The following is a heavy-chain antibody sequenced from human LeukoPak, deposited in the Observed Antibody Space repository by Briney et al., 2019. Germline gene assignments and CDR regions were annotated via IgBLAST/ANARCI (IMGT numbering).Heavy chain of an antibody. D-gene: IGHD5-12*01. J-gene: IGHJ6*02. CDR1: GVTFSTYT. CDR3: ARDEVAGGYGMDV. CDR2: ISRSGSYK. Sequence: GGSLRLSCAASGVTFSTYTMNWVRQAPGKGLEWVSSISRSGSYKYYADSVKGRFTISRDNAKNSLYLQINSLRAEDTAVYYCARDEVAGGYGMDVWGQGTTVTVSS. V-gene: IGHV3-21*01.